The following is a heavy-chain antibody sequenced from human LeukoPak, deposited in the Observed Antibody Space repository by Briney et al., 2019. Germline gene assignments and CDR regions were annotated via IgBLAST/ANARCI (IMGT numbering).Heavy chain of an antibody. D-gene: IGHD5-24*01. CDR1: GGTFSSYA. CDR3: ARVREAYGMDV. CDR2: IIPILGIA. V-gene: IGHV1-69*04. J-gene: IGHJ6*02. Sequence: GASVKVSCKAYGGTFSSYAISWVRQAPGQGLEWMGRIIPILGIANYAQKFQGRVTITADKSTSTAYMELSSLRSEDTAVYYCARVREAYGMDVWGQGTTVTVSS.